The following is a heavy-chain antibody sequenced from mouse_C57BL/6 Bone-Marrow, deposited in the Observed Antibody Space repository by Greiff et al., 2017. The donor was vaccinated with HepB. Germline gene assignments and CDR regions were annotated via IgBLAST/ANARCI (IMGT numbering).Heavy chain of an antibody. Sequence: QVQLKQPGAELVRPGSSVKLSCKASGYTFTSYWMHWVKQRPIQGLEWIGNIDPSDSETHYNQKFKDKATLTVDKSSSTAYMQLSSLTSEDSAVYYCARLRDGYCWYFDVWGTGTTVTVSS. V-gene: IGHV1-52*01. CDR2: IDPSDSET. D-gene: IGHD2-3*01. CDR3: ARLRDGYCWYFDV. J-gene: IGHJ1*03. CDR1: GYTFTSYW.